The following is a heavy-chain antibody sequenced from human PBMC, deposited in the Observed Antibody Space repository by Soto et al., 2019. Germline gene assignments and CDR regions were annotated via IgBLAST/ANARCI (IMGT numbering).Heavy chain of an antibody. CDR1: GFTFGSYA. J-gene: IGHJ4*02. CDR2: ISYDGSNK. V-gene: IGHV3-30-3*01. CDR3: ARDPDSSGYYVFDY. Sequence: GGSLRLSCAASGFTFGSYAMHGVGQAPGKGLEWVAVISYDGSNKYYADSVKGRFTISRDNSKNTLYLQMNSLRAEDTAVYYCARDPDSSGYYVFDYWGQGTLVTVSS. D-gene: IGHD3-22*01.